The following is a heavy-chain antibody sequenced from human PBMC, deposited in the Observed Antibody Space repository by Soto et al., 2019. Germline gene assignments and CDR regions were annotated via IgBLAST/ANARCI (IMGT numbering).Heavy chain of an antibody. D-gene: IGHD2-2*01. CDR2: ISSSGSTI. Sequence: GGSLRLSCAASGFTFSDYYMSWIRQAPGKGLEWVSYISSSGSTIYYADSVKGRFTISRDNAKNSLYLQMNSLRAEDTAVYYCXRDLDQLEDNYYYGMDVWGQGTTVTVSS. CDR3: XRDLDQLEDNYYYGMDV. J-gene: IGHJ6*02. V-gene: IGHV3-11*01. CDR1: GFTFSDYY.